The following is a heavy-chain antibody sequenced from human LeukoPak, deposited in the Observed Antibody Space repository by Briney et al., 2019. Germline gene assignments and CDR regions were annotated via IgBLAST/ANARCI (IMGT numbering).Heavy chain of an antibody. V-gene: IGHV3-21*01. D-gene: IGHD4-23*01. CDR3: ARGGGLATVVTQSDY. J-gene: IGHJ4*02. CDR2: ISSSSSYI. Sequence: RGSLRLSCAASGFTFSSYSMNWVRQAPGKGLEWVSSISSSSSYIYYADSVKGRFTISRDSAKNSLYLQMNSLRAEDTAVYYCARGGGLATVVTQSDYWGQGTLVTVSS. CDR1: GFTFSSYS.